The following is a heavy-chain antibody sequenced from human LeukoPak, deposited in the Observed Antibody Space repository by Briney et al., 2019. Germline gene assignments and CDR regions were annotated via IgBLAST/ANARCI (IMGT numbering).Heavy chain of an antibody. CDR2: IYYSGST. Sequence: PSGTLSLTCTVSGGSISSSSYYWGWIRQPPGKGLEWIGSIYYSGSTYYNPSLKSRVTISVDTSKNQFSLKLSSVTAADTAVYYCARADLHYDSSGYSFDYWGQGTLVTVSS. V-gene: IGHV4-39*07. CDR3: ARADLHYDSSGYSFDY. J-gene: IGHJ4*02. D-gene: IGHD3-22*01. CDR1: GGSISSSSYY.